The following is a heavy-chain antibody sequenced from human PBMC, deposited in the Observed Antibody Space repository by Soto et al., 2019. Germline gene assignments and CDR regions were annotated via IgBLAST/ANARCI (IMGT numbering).Heavy chain of an antibody. CDR1: GYTFTSYD. V-gene: IGHV1-8*01. CDR2: MNPNSGNT. CDR3: AKDTYYYSSSGYYVFDS. J-gene: IGHJ4*02. D-gene: IGHD3-22*01. Sequence: ASVKVSCKASGYTFTSYDINWVRQATGQGLEYLGWMNPNSGNTGYVQKFQGRVTMTRDTSISTAYMELSSLRSEDTAVYYCAKDTYYYSSSGYYVFDSWGQGTLVTVSS.